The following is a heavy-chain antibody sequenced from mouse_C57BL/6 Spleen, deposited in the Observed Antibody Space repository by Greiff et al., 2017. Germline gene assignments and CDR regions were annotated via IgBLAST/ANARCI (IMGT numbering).Heavy chain of an antibody. D-gene: IGHD1-1*01. CDR1: GYTFTSYW. J-gene: IGHJ4*01. CDR2: IDPSDSDT. CDR3: AIYYGYAMGY. V-gene: IGHV1-52*01. Sequence: QVQLKQPGAELVRPGSSVKLSCKASGYTFTSYWMHWVKQRPIQGLEWIGNIDPSDSDTHYNQKFKDKATLTVDKSSSTAYMQLSSLTSEDSAVYYCAIYYGYAMGYWGQGTSVTVAS.